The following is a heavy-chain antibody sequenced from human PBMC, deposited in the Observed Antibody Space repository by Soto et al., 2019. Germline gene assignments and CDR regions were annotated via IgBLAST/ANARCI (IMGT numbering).Heavy chain of an antibody. CDR3: AKAVTSGPYYYDSSGYAFDI. CDR2: ISWNSGSI. J-gene: IGHJ3*02. D-gene: IGHD3-22*01. Sequence: EVPLVESGGGLVQPGRSLRLSCAASGFTFDDYAMHWVRQAPGKGLEWVSGISWNSGSIGYADSVKGRFTISRDNAKNSLYLQMNSLRAEDTALYYCAKAVTSGPYYYDSSGYAFDIWGQGTMVTVSS. CDR1: GFTFDDYA. V-gene: IGHV3-9*01.